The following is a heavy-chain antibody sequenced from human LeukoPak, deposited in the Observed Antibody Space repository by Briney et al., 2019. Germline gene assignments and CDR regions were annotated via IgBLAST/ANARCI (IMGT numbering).Heavy chain of an antibody. D-gene: IGHD3-9*01. Sequence: NPSETLSLTCAVSGGSISSSNWWSWVRQPPGKGLEWIGEIYHSGSTNYNPSLKSRVTISVDKSKNQFSLKLSSVTAADTAVYYCARTRYFDWSINAFDIWGQGTMVTVSS. CDR2: IYHSGST. CDR1: GGSISSSNW. V-gene: IGHV4-4*02. J-gene: IGHJ3*02. CDR3: ARTRYFDWSINAFDI.